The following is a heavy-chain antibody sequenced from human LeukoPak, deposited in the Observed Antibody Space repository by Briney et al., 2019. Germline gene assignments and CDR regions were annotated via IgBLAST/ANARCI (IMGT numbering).Heavy chain of an antibody. J-gene: IGHJ2*01. CDR2: IYYSGST. V-gene: IGHV4-39*01. Sequence: SETLSLTCTVSGGSISSSSYYWGWIRQPPGKGLEWIGSIYYSGSTYYNPSLKSRVTISVDTSKNQFSLKLSSVTAADTAVYYCARHVEDIVVVVAATAWYFDLWGRGTLATVSS. CDR3: ARHVEDIVVVVAATAWYFDL. CDR1: GGSISSSSYY. D-gene: IGHD2-15*01.